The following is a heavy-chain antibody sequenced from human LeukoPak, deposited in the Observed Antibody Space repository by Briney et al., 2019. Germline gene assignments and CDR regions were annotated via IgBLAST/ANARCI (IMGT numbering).Heavy chain of an antibody. CDR1: GGSISSYY. Sequence: SETLSLTCTVSGGSISSYYWSWIRQPAGKGLEWIGRIYTSGSTNYNPSLKSRVTMSVDTSKNQFSLKLSSVTAADTAVYYCAREGVTTVVTPGGSGGWVSAFDIWGQGTMVTVSS. D-gene: IGHD4-23*01. CDR2: IYTSGST. CDR3: AREGVTTVVTPGGSGGWVSAFDI. V-gene: IGHV4-4*07. J-gene: IGHJ3*02.